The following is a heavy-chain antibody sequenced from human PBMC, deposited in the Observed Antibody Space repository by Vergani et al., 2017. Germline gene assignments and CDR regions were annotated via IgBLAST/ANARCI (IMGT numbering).Heavy chain of an antibody. CDR2: IKQDGSEK. J-gene: IGHJ6*03. Sequence: EVQLVESGGGLVKPGGSLRLSCAASGFTFSSYWMSWVRQAPGKGLEWVANIKQDGSEKYYVDSVKGRFTISRDNAKNSLYLQMNSLRAEDTAVYYCASMAVAGTLTTYYYYYMDVWGKGTTVTVSS. CDR1: GFTFSSYW. D-gene: IGHD6-19*01. V-gene: IGHV3-7*01. CDR3: ASMAVAGTLTTYYYYYMDV.